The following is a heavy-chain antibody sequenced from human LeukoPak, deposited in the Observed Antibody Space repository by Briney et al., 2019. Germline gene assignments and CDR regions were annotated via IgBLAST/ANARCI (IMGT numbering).Heavy chain of an antibody. D-gene: IGHD6-13*01. J-gene: IGHJ4*02. CDR2: INTNTGNP. CDR1: EYTFTSYA. CDR3: ARGGSSWYDY. V-gene: IGHV7-4-1*02. Sequence: GASVKVSCKASEYTFTSYAMNWVRQAPGQGLEWMGWINTNTGNPTYARGSTGRFVFSLDTSVNTAYLEISSLKGEDSAVYYCARGGSSWYDYWGQGTLVTVSS.